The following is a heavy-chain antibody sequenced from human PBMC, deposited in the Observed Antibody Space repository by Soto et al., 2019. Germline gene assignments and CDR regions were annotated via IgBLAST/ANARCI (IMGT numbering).Heavy chain of an antibody. CDR1: GYTFTSYG. D-gene: IGHD2-2*01. CDR3: ATDAFSSTSCYDPI. Sequence: ASVKVSCKASGYTFTSYGISWVRQAPGQGLEWMGWISAYNGNTNYAQKLQGRVTMTTDTSTSTAYMELRSLRSDDMAVYYCATDAFSSTSCYDPIWGQGTLVTVSS. V-gene: IGHV1-18*03. J-gene: IGHJ4*02. CDR2: ISAYNGNT.